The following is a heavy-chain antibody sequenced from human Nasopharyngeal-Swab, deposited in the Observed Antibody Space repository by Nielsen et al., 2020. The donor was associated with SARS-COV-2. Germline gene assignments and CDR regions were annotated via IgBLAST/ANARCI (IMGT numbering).Heavy chain of an antibody. V-gene: IGHV3-30-3*01. J-gene: IGHJ5*02. D-gene: IGHD2-15*01. CDR1: GFTFSSYA. CDR3: ARERVAWIVVVVAGREFDP. CDR2: ISYDGGNK. Sequence: GGSLRLPCAASGFTFSSYAMHWVRQAPGKGLEWVAVISYDGGNKYYADSVKGRFTISRDNSKNTLYLQMNSLRAEDTAVYYCARERVAWIVVVVAGREFDPWGQGTLVTVSS.